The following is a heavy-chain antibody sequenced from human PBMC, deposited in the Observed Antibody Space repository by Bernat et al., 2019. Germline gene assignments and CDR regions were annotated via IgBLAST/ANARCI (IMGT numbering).Heavy chain of an antibody. CDR3: ARGPILWFREPYYMDG. CDR2: INHSGRT. V-gene: IGHV4-34*01. CDR1: GGSFSGYY. D-gene: IGHD3-10*01. Sequence: QVQLQHWGAGLLKPSETLSLTCAVYGGSFSGYYWSWIRQPPGKGLEWIGEINHSGRTNYNPSLKTRVTISVDTYKNQLSLKLSAVTAADTAVYYCARGPILWFREPYYMDGWGKGNTVTVS. J-gene: IGHJ6*03.